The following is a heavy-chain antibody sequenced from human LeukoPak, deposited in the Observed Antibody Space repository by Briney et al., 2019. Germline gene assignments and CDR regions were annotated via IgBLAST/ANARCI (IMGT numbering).Heavy chain of an antibody. CDR3: AKAGYYYDSSGYDY. CDR2: ISYDGSNK. CDR1: GFTFSSYA. V-gene: IGHV3-30-3*01. Sequence: GGSLRLSCAASGFTFSSYAMHWVRQAPGKGLEWVAVISYDGSNKYYADSVKGRFTISRDNSKNTLYLQMNSLRAEDTAVYYCAKAGYYYDSSGYDYWGQGTLVTVSS. D-gene: IGHD3-22*01. J-gene: IGHJ4*02.